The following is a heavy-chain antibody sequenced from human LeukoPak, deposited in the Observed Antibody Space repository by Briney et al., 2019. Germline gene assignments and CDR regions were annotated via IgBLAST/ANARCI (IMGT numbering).Heavy chain of an antibody. Sequence: SETLSLTCTVSGGSISSYYWSWIRQPPGKGLDWIGFIYHNGRTDYNPSLKSRVTISADTSKNQFSLRLSSVTAADTAVYYCARVFRAAAVDYWSQGTLVTVSS. V-gene: IGHV4-59*01. CDR1: GGSISSYY. J-gene: IGHJ4*02. CDR2: IYHNGRT. CDR3: ARVFRAAAVDY. D-gene: IGHD6-13*01.